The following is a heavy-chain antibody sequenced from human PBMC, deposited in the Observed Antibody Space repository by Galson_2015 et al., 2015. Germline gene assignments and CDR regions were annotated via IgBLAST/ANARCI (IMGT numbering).Heavy chain of an antibody. Sequence: SVKVSCKASGYTFTGYYMHWVRQAPGQGLEWMGWINPNSGGTNYAQKFQGWVTMTRDTSISTAYMELSRLRSDDTAVYYCARGPTMVRGVIIPQAFDIWGQGTMVTVSS. D-gene: IGHD3-10*01. J-gene: IGHJ3*02. V-gene: IGHV1-2*04. CDR2: INPNSGGT. CDR1: GYTFTGYY. CDR3: ARGPTMVRGVIIPQAFDI.